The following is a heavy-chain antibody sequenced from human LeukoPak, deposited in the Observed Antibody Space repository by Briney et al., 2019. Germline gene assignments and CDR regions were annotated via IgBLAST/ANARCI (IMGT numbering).Heavy chain of an antibody. CDR1: GYTFNTYG. CDR2: IIPIFGTA. Sequence: ASVKVSCKPSGYTFNTYGITWVRQAPGQGLEWMGGIIPIFGTANYAQKFQGRVTITADESTSTAYMELSSLRSEDTAVYYCARDPRIVGATYDAFDIWGQGTMVTVSS. V-gene: IGHV1-69*13. CDR3: ARDPRIVGATYDAFDI. J-gene: IGHJ3*02. D-gene: IGHD1-26*01.